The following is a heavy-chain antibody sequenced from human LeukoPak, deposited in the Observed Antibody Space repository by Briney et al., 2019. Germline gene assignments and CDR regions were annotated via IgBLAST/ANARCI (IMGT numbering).Heavy chain of an antibody. CDR3: ARQGGLTTVTTGIDY. D-gene: IGHD4-17*01. Sequence: GESLKISCKGSGYSFTSYWISWVRQMPGKGLEWMGRIDPSDSYTNYSPSFQGHVTISADKSISTAYLQWSSLKASDTAMYYCARQGGLTTVTTGIDYWGQGTLVPSPQ. CDR2: IDPSDSYT. J-gene: IGHJ4*02. CDR1: GYSFTSYW. V-gene: IGHV5-10-1*01.